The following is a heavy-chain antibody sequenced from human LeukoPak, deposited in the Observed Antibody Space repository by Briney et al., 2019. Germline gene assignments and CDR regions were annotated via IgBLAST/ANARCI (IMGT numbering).Heavy chain of an antibody. CDR3: ARGFYDSSGYSNPFDN. D-gene: IGHD3-22*01. Sequence: SETLSLTCTVSGGSISSYYWSWIRQPPGRGLEWIGYIYYSGSTNYNPSLESRVIISLDTSKNQFSLKLSSVTAADTAVYYCARGFYDSSGYSNPFDNWGQGTLVTVSS. CDR2: IYYSGST. CDR1: GGSISSYY. J-gene: IGHJ4*02. V-gene: IGHV4-59*08.